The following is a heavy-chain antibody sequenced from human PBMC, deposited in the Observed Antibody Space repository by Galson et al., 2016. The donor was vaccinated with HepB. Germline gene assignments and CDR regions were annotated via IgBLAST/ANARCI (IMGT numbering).Heavy chain of an antibody. CDR3: ARGEEGMDV. V-gene: IGHV3-11*05. CDR1: GFTFSDYY. CDR2: ISSSTYT. Sequence: SLRLSCAASGFTFSDYYMSWIRQAPGKGLEWVSYISSSTYTNYADPVKGRFTISRDIAKSSLYLQMNSLRVEDTAAYYCARGEEGMDVWGQGTTVTVSS. J-gene: IGHJ6*02. D-gene: IGHD1-26*01.